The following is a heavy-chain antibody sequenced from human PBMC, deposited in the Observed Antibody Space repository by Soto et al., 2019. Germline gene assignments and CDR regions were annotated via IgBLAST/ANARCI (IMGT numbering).Heavy chain of an antibody. CDR2: ISSSGTYI. J-gene: IGHJ6*03. V-gene: IGHV3-21*01. CDR3: ARVSKIVVVVAAKDYYYYYMDV. CDR1: GFTFSAYT. D-gene: IGHD2-15*01. Sequence: GSLRLSCAASGFTFSAYTMGWVRQAPGKGLEWVSSISSSGTYIYYADSVKGRFTISRDNAKNSLYLQMNSLRAEDTAVYYCARVSKIVVVVAAKDYYYYYMDVWGKGTTVTVSS.